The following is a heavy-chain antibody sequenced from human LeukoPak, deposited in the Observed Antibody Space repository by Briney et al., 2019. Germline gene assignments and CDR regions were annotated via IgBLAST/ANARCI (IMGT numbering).Heavy chain of an antibody. CDR1: GFTFSSYA. V-gene: IGHV3-30-3*01. CDR3: ARVRSRLYGPGDY. CDR2: ISYDGSSK. D-gene: IGHD4-17*01. Sequence: PSGGSLRLSCAASGFTFSSYAMHWVRQAPGKGLEWVAVISYDGSSKYYADSVKGRFTISRDNSKNTLYLQMNSLRAEDTAVYYCARVRSRLYGPGDYWGQGTLVTVSS. J-gene: IGHJ4*02.